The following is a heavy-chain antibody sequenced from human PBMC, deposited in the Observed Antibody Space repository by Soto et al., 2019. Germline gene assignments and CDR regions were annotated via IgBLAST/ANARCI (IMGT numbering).Heavy chain of an antibody. D-gene: IGHD2-15*01. CDR3: ARDAGGPYDH. CDR2: IHHSGSVFESGST. V-gene: IGHV4-38-2*02. CDR1: GSSITITYY. Sequence: PSETLSLTCAVSGSSITITYYWGWVRQPPGKGLEWIGSIHHSGSVFESGSTHYNPSFKSRVTISADTSKNQFSLKLTSVTAADTAVYYCARDAGGPYDHWGPGILVTVS. J-gene: IGHJ4*01.